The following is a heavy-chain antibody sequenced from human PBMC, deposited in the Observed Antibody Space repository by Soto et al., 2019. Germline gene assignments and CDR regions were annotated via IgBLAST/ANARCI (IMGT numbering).Heavy chain of an antibody. CDR3: AREASAVHALDY. CDR1: GYTFTAYS. Sequence: ASVKVSCKASGYTFTAYSMHWVRQAPGQGLEWIGWFNPNSGDTVYAEKFQGRVTLTRDTSISTAYMELSSLRSDDTALYYCAREASAVHALDYWGQGTLVTVSS. CDR2: FNPNSGDT. J-gene: IGHJ4*02. D-gene: IGHD6-19*01. V-gene: IGHV1-2*02.